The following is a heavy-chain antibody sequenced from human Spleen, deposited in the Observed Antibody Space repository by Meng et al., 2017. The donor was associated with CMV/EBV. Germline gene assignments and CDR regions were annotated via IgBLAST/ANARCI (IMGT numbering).Heavy chain of an antibody. J-gene: IGHJ4*02. D-gene: IGHD3-22*01. Sequence: VSTASYYWSWIRQPPGKGLEWIGYIYYSGNTRYNPSLKSRVTISVDTSKTQFSLELNSVTAADTAVYYCARVRDDYESSGYLDNWGQGTLVTVSS. CDR3: ARVRDDYESSGYLDN. CDR1: VSTASYY. CDR2: IYYSGNT. V-gene: IGHV4-61*01.